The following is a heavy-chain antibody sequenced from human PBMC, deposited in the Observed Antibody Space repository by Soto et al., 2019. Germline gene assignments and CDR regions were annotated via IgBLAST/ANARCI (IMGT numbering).Heavy chain of an antibody. CDR2: INPNSGGT. V-gene: IGHV1-2*02. Sequence: QEQLVQSGAEVKKPGASVKVSCKASGYTFSGYYIHWLRQAPGQGLEWMGWINPNSGGTNYAQKFQARVSVTRDMPTSTAYKDLSRLTSHDTAVYYCARSLTEGYCTITGCYTRPLNGMVVWGQGTTVTVSS. CDR1: GYTFSGYY. J-gene: IGHJ6*02. D-gene: IGHD2-2*02. CDR3: ARSLTEGYCTITGCYTRPLNGMVV.